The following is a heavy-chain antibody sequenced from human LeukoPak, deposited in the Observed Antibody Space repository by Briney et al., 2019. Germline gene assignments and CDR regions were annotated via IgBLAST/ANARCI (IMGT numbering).Heavy chain of an antibody. D-gene: IGHD5-18*01. CDR1: GFTFSSYA. CDR3: AKANGYSYSEMDH. V-gene: IGHV3-23*01. CDR2: ISGSGGST. Sequence: GGSLRLSCAASGFTFSSYAMSWVRQTPGRGLEWVSAISGSGGSTYYADSVKGRFTISRDNSKNTLYLQMNSLRAEDTAVYYCAKANGYSYSEMDHWGQGTLVTVSS. J-gene: IGHJ4*02.